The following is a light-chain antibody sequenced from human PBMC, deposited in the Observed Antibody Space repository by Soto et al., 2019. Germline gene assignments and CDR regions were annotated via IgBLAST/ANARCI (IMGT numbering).Light chain of an antibody. CDR3: NSYTSKSTGV. Sequence: QSALTQPASVSGSPGQSITISCTGTSSDVGGYNYVSWYQQHPGKAPKFIIYEVSNRPSGVSNRFSGSKSGNTASLTISGIQAEDEADYYCNSYTSKSTGVFGTETKLTVL. V-gene: IGLV2-14*01. J-gene: IGLJ1*01. CDR2: EVS. CDR1: SSDVGGYNY.